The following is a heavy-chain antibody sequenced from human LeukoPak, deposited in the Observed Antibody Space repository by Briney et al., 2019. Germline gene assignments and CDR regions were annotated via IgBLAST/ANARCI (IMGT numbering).Heavy chain of an antibody. J-gene: IGHJ3*02. D-gene: IGHD4-23*01. V-gene: IGHV4-39*07. CDR2: IYDSGST. Sequence: SETLSLTCTVSGGTIRSSYYYWGWIRQPPGKGLEWIGSIYDSGSTYYNPSLKSRVTISVDTSKNQFSLKLSSVTAADTAVYYCASEPAPHDYGGNDAFDIWGQGTMVTVSS. CDR1: GGTIRSSYYY. CDR3: ASEPAPHDYGGNDAFDI.